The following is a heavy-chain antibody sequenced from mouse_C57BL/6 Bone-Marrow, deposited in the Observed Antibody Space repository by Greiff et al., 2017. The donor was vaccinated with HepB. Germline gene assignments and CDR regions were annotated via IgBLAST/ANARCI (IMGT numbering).Heavy chain of an antibody. D-gene: IGHD3-3*01. V-gene: IGHV1-78*01. CDR2: IYPRDGST. CDR3: ASGGEGDYYAMDY. CDR1: GYTFTDHT. Sequence: QVQLQQSDAELVKPGASVKISCKVSGYTFTDHTIHWMKQRPEQGLEWIGYIYPRDGSTKYNEKFKGKATLTADKSSSTAYMQLNSLTSEDSAVYYCASGGEGDYYAMDYWGQGTSVTVSS. J-gene: IGHJ4*01.